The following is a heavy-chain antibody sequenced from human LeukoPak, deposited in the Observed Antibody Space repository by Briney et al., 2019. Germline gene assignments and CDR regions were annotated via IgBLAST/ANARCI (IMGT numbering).Heavy chain of an antibody. Sequence: PSETLSLTCTVSGGSISSSSYYWGWIRQPPGKGLEWIGSIYYSGSTYYNPSLKSRVTISVDTSKNQFSLKLSSVTAADTAVYYCARVRWEYDYWGQGTLVTVSS. D-gene: IGHD1-26*01. CDR3: ARVRWEYDY. CDR1: GGSISSSSYY. V-gene: IGHV4-39*07. CDR2: IYYSGST. J-gene: IGHJ4*02.